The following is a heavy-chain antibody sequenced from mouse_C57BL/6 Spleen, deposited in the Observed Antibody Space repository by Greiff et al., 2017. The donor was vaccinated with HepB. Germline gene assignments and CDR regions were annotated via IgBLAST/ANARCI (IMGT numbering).Heavy chain of an antibody. Sequence: DVHLVESGGGLVKPGGSLKLSCAASGFTFSSYAMSWVRQTPEKRLEWVATISDGGSYTYYPDNVKGRFTISRDNAKNNLYLQMSHLKSEDTAMYYCAREGTGRAMDYWGQGTSVTVSS. CDR3: AREGTGRAMDY. J-gene: IGHJ4*01. V-gene: IGHV5-4*01. CDR1: GFTFSSYA. D-gene: IGHD4-1*01. CDR2: ISDGGSYT.